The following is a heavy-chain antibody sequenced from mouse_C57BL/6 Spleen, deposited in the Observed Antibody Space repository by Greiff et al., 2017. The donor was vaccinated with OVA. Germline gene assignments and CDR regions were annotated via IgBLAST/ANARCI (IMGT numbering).Heavy chain of an antibody. Sequence: QVQLQQPGTELVKPGASVKLSCKASGYTFTSYWMHWVKQRPGQGLEWIGNINPSNGGTNYNEKFKSKATLTVDKSPSTAYMQLSSLTSEDSAVYYCARGEYGVGYFDVWGTGTTVTVSS. D-gene: IGHD1-1*01. V-gene: IGHV1-53*01. CDR3: ARGEYGVGYFDV. CDR2: INPSNGGT. J-gene: IGHJ1*03. CDR1: GYTFTSYW.